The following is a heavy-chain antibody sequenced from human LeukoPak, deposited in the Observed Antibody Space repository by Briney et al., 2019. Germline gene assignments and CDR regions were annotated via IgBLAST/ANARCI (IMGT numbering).Heavy chain of an antibody. CDR2: IWYDGSNK. D-gene: IGHD6-13*01. J-gene: IGHJ6*02. Sequence: PGGSLRLSCAASGFTFSSYGMHWVRQAPGKGLEWVAVIWYDGSNKYYADSVKGRFTISRDNSKNTLYLQMNSLRAEDTAVYYCARDSWSSSWSHYYYYYGMDVWGQGTTVTVSS. V-gene: IGHV3-33*01. CDR3: ARDSWSSSWSHYYYYYGMDV. CDR1: GFTFSSYG.